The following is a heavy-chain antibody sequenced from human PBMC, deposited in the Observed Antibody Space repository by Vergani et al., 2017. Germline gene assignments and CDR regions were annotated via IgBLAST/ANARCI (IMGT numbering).Heavy chain of an antibody. CDR1: GFSIDNGYY. CDR2: IYRTGRT. Sequence: QVQLQESGPGLVKPSETLSLTCAVSGFSIDNGYYWDWIRQPPGKGLEWIGSIYRTGRTHFNPSLKSRVTISVDTSNNHFSLRLNSLTAAATAVYYCAKQSGIVYDIFSGTQYFFDFWGQGAMVTVAS. D-gene: IGHD3-9*01. V-gene: IGHV4-38-2*01. CDR3: AKQSGIVYDIFSGTQYFFDF. J-gene: IGHJ4*02.